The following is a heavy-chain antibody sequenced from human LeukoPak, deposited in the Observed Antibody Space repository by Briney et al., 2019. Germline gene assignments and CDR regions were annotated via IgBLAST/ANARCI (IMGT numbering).Heavy chain of an antibody. CDR2: IYHSGST. D-gene: IGHD5-12*01. J-gene: IGHJ4*02. CDR3: ARGTWMYYFDY. Sequence: SETLSLTCAVSGYSISSGYYWGWIRQPPGKGLEWIGSIYHSGSTYYNPSLRGRDTISVDTSKNQFSLKLSSVTAADTAVYYCARGTWMYYFDYWGQGTLVTVSS. CDR1: GYSISSGYY. V-gene: IGHV4-38-2*01.